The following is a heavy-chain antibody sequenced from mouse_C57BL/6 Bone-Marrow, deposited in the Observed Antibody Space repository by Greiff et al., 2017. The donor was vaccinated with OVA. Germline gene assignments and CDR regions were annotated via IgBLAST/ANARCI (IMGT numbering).Heavy chain of an antibody. CDR1: GYTFTSYW. CDR3: ARYDYYSNYPWFAY. V-gene: IGHV1-64*01. J-gene: IGHJ3*01. D-gene: IGHD2-5*01. CDR2: IHPTSGST. Sequence: QVQLQQPGAELVKPGASVKLSCKASGYTFTSYWMHWVKQRPGPGLEWIGMIHPTSGSTNYNEKFKSKATLTVDKSSSTAYMQLSSLTSEDSAVYYCARYDYYSNYPWFAYWGQGTLVTVSA.